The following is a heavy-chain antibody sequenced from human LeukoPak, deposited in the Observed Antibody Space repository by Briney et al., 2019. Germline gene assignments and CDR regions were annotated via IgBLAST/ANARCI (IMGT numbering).Heavy chain of an antibody. Sequence: GGSLRLSCAASGFTFSSYGMHCVRQPPGKGLEWVAVIWYDGSNKYYADSVKGRFTISRDNSKNTLYLQMNSLRAEDTAVYYCARGAGYSSAGTAFDYWGQGTLVTVSS. V-gene: IGHV3-33*01. CDR3: ARGAGYSSAGTAFDY. CDR2: IWYDGSNK. J-gene: IGHJ4*02. D-gene: IGHD6-25*01. CDR1: GFTFSSYG.